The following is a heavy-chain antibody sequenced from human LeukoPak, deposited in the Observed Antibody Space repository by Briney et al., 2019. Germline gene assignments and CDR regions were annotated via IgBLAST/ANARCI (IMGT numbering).Heavy chain of an antibody. CDR1: GGSISSYY. D-gene: IGHD3-22*01. V-gene: IGHV4-59*08. CDR2: IYYSGST. Sequence: TSETLSLTCTVSGGSISSYYWSWIRQPPGKGLEWIGYIYYSGSTNYNPSLKSRVTISVDTSKNQFSPKLSSVTAADTAVYYCATTSYYYDSPDYWGQGTLVTVSS. CDR3: ATTSYYYDSPDY. J-gene: IGHJ4*02.